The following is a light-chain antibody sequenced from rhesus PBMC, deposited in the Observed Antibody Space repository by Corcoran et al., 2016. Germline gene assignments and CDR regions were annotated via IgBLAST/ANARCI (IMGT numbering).Light chain of an antibody. Sequence: EIVMTQSPATLSLSPGETATLSCRASESVGNYLAWYQQKPGQAPKLLVHSAYFRATGIPDRFSGSGSRTECTLTISSLEPEDVGVYHCQQYNDLLPTFGQGTKVEIK. CDR3: QQYNDLLPT. CDR2: SAY. V-gene: IGKV3-40*03. J-gene: IGKJ1*01. CDR1: ESVGNY.